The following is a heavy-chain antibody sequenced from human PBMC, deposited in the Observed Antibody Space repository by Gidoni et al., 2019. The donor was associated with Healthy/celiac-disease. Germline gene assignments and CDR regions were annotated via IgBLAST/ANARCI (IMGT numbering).Heavy chain of an antibody. CDR1: GFSLSTSGVG. CDR3: AHGRSAIAAGAFDI. CDR2: IYWNDDK. D-gene: IGHD6-13*01. Sequence: QITLKESGPTLVKPTQTLTLTCTFSGFSLSTSGVGVGWIRQPPGKALEWLALIYWNDDKRYSPSLKSRLTITKDTSKNQVVLTMTNMDPVDTATYYCAHGRSAIAAGAFDIWGQGTMVTVSS. V-gene: IGHV2-5*01. J-gene: IGHJ3*02.